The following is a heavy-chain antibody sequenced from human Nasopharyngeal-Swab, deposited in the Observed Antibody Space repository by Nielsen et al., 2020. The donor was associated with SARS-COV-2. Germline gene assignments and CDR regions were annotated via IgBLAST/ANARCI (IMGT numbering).Heavy chain of an antibody. V-gene: IGHV3-23*01. Sequence: GESLKISCAASGFTFSSYAISLVRQAPGKVLEWVSVISGSGGSTYYADSVKGRFTISRDNSKNTLYLQMNSLRAEDTDVYYCARYDDYYDSSGYAYWGQGTLVTVSS. CDR1: GFTFSSYA. D-gene: IGHD3-22*01. J-gene: IGHJ4*02. CDR2: ISGSGGST. CDR3: ARYDDYYDSSGYAY.